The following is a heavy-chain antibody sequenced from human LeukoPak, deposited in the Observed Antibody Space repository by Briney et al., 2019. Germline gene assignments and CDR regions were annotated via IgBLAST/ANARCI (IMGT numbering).Heavy chain of an antibody. V-gene: IGHV3-30-3*01. D-gene: IGHD3-22*01. CDR3: ARESYYDSSGYSYFDY. Sequence: GGSLRLSCAASGFTFSSYAMHWVRQAPGKGLEWVAVISYDGSNKYYADSVKGRFTISRDNSKNTLYLQMNSLRAEDTAVYYCARESYYDSSGYSYFDYWGQGTLVTVSS. J-gene: IGHJ4*02. CDR2: ISYDGSNK. CDR1: GFTFSSYA.